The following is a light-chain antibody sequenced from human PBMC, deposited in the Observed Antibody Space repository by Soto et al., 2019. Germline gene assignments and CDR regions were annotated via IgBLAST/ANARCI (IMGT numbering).Light chain of an antibody. CDR3: QQRSNWPPYT. J-gene: IGKJ2*01. CDR1: QSVSSY. CDR2: DAS. Sequence: EIVLTQSPATLSLSPGERATLSCRASQSVSSYLAWYQQKPGQAPRLLIYDASNSATGIPARFSGSGSGTDFTLIISSLQPEDFAVYYCQQRSNWPPYTFDQGTKLEIK. V-gene: IGKV3-11*01.